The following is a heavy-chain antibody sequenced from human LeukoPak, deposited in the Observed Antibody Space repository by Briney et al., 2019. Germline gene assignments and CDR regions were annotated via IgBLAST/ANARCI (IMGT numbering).Heavy chain of an antibody. CDR2: IYSGGSI. V-gene: IGHV3-53*01. J-gene: IGHJ6*03. Sequence: GGSLRLSCAASGFTVSSNYMSWVRQAPGKGLEWVSVIYSGGSIYYADSVKGRFTISRDNSKNTLYLQMNSLRAEDTAVYYCARQVGATYYMDVWGQGTTVTVSS. CDR3: ARQVGATYYMDV. D-gene: IGHD1-26*01. CDR1: GFTVSSNY.